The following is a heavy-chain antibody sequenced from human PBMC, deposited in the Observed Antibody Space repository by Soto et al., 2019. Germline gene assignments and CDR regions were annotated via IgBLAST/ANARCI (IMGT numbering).Heavy chain of an antibody. CDR2: IVVGSGNT. V-gene: IGHV1-58*01. J-gene: IGHJ6*02. CDR1: GFTFTSSA. CDR3: AAFSGYDSPYYYYGMDV. D-gene: IGHD5-12*01. Sequence: ASVKVSCKASGFTFTSSAVQWVRQARGQRLEWIGWIVVGSGNTNYAQKFQERVTITRDMSTSTAYMELSSLRSEDTAVYYCAAFSGYDSPYYYYGMDVWGQGTTVTVSS.